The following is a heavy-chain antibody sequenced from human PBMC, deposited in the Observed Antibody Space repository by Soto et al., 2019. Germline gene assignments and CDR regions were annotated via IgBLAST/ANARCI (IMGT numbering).Heavy chain of an antibody. D-gene: IGHD5-18*01. V-gene: IGHV4-59*01. Sequence: PSETLSPTYITSGCPISTSYWSRIRQPPGKGLEWIGYIYYSGSTNYNPSLKSRVTISVDTSKNQFSLKLSSVTAADTAVYYCARAQPDTAMVSYYYYGMDVWGQGTTVT. J-gene: IGHJ6*02. CDR2: IYYSGST. CDR1: GCPISTSY. CDR3: ARAQPDTAMVSYYYYGMDV.